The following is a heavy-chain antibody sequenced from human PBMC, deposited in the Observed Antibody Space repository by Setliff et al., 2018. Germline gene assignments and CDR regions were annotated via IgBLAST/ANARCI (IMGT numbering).Heavy chain of an antibody. Sequence: GGSLSLSCAASGFTFSSYGMNWVRQAPGEGLEWVSCISGSSSYIHYADSMKGRFTISRDNAKNSLYLQMNSLRAEDTAVYYCARDHGIVPGVDYMDVWGKGTTVTVSS. CDR3: ARDHGIVPGVDYMDV. CDR1: GFTFSSYG. V-gene: IGHV3-21*01. J-gene: IGHJ6*03. CDR2: ISGSSSYI. D-gene: IGHD1-26*01.